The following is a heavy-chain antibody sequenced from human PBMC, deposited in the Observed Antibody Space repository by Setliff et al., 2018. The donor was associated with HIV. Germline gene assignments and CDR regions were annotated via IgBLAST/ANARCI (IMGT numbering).Heavy chain of an antibody. CDR3: ARLPRQLLKGVAAYFDY. D-gene: IGHD5-18*01. V-gene: IGHV4-59*11. Sequence: PSETLSLTCTVSGGSISSHYWSWIRQPPGKGLEWIGYIYDSGSTNYNPSLKSRVTISVDTSKHQFSLRLSSVTAADTAVYYCARLPRQLLKGVAAYFDYWGQGTLVTVSS. CDR2: IYDSGST. CDR1: GGSISSHY. J-gene: IGHJ4*02.